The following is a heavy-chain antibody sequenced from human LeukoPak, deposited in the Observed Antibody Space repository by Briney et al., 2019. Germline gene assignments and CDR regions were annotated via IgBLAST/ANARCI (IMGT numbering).Heavy chain of an antibody. CDR1: GGSFSGYY. CDR2: INHSGST. CDR3: ARAPRVPAAMRPNWFDP. Sequence: SETLSLTCAVYGGSFSGYYWSWIRQPPGTGLEWIGEINHSGSTNYNPSLKSRVTISVDTSKNQFSLKLSSVTAADTAVYYCARAPRVPAAMRPNWFDPWGQGTLVTVSS. D-gene: IGHD2-2*01. V-gene: IGHV4-34*01. J-gene: IGHJ5*02.